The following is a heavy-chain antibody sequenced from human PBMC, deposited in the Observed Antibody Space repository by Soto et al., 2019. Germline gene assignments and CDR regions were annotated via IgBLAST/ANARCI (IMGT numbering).Heavy chain of an antibody. D-gene: IGHD2-15*01. J-gene: IGHJ5*02. CDR3: AGPGDCSGGTCHENWSDP. CDR2: IYYSGST. V-gene: IGHV4-39*01. Sequence: QLQLQESGPGLLKPSETLSLTCTVSGGSITSSTFSWGWIRQPPGKGLEWIGSIYYSGSTYCNPSLKSRVTISVDTSKNQLSLKLKSVTAADTAVYYCAGPGDCSGGTCHENWSDPWGQGSLVTVSS. CDR1: GGSITSSTFS.